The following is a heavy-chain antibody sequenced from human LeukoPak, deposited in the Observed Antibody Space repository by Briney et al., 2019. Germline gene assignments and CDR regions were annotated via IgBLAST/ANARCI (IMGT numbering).Heavy chain of an antibody. CDR3: ARDTGDYGGSIDY. V-gene: IGHV3-30-3*01. CDR1: GFIFSRSA. J-gene: IGHJ4*02. Sequence: GTSLRLSCVASGFIFSRSAMHWVRQAPGKGLEWVAVISYDGSNKYYADSVKGRFTISRDNSKNTLYLQMNSLRAEDTAVYYCARDTGDYGGSIDYWGQGTLVTVSS. D-gene: IGHD4-17*01. CDR2: ISYDGSNK.